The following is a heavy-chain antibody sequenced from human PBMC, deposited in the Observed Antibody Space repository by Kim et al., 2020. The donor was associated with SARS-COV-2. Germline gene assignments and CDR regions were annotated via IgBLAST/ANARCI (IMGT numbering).Heavy chain of an antibody. D-gene: IGHD2-21*02. Sequence: SLKSRVTMSVDTSKNQFSLKLGSVTAADPAVYYCASGLRFNCGGDCSIDYWGQGTLVTVSS. J-gene: IGHJ4*02. V-gene: IGHV4-59*09. CDR3: ASGLRFNCGGDCSIDY.